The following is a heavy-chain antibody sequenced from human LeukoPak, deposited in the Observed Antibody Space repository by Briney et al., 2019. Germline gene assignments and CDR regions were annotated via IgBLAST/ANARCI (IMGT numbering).Heavy chain of an antibody. CDR3: ARDRTAVTIFGVVIGY. D-gene: IGHD3-3*01. Sequence: PGGSLRLSCAASGFSFTNYWMSWVRQAPGKGLEWVANVKEDGTTKQYVDSVKGRFTISRDNAKNSLYLQMDSLRAEDTAVYYCARDRTAVTIFGVVIGYWGQGTLVTVSS. CDR2: VKEDGTTK. J-gene: IGHJ4*02. V-gene: IGHV3-7*01. CDR1: GFSFTNYW.